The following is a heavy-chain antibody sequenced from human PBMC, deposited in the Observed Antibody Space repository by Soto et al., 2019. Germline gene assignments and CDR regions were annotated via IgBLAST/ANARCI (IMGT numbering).Heavy chain of an antibody. V-gene: IGHV1-18*04. CDR3: ARSDDFWSGYTWVDY. Sequence: ASVKVSCKASGYTFTSYGISWVRQAPGQGLEWMGWISAYNGNTNYAQKLQGRVTMTTDTSTSTAYMELRSLRSDDTAVYYCARSDDFWSGYTWVDYWGQGTLVTVSS. CDR1: GYTFTSYG. D-gene: IGHD3-3*01. J-gene: IGHJ4*02. CDR2: ISAYNGNT.